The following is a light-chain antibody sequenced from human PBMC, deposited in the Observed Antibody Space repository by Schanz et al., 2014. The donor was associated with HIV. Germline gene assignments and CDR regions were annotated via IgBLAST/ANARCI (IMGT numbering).Light chain of an antibody. CDR1: QSIRSN. V-gene: IGKV3-20*01. CDR3: QQYGSSLT. J-gene: IGKJ4*01. Sequence: EMVMTQSPVTLSVSPGEGATLSCRASQSIRSNLAWYQQKPGQAPRLLIYGASSRATGIPDRFSGSGSGTDFTLTISRLEPEDFAVYYCQQYGSSLTFGGGTKVEIK. CDR2: GAS.